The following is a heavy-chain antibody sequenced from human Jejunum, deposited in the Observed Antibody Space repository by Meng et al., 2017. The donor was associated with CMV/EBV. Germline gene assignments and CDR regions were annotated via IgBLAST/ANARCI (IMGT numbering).Heavy chain of an antibody. D-gene: IGHD3-3*01. V-gene: IGHV3-23*01. CDR3: AKNYDFPD. J-gene: IGHJ4*02. Sequence: EEQLLEAGGGFVPPGVSLRLSCAASGFTFRNYGTSWVRQAPGKGLEWVSSISGSGDSTNYADSVKGRFTISRDNSKNTLDLQMNSLRADDTAVYYCAKNYDFPDWGQGTLVTVSS. CDR2: ISGSGDST. CDR1: GFTFRNYG.